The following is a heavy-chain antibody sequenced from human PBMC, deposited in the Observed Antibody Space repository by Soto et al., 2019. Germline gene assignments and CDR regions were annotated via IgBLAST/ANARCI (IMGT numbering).Heavy chain of an antibody. Sequence: ASVKVSCKASGYTFTGYYMHWVRQAPGQGLEWMGWINPNSGGTNYAQKFQGWVTMTRDTSISTAYMELSRLRSDDTAVYYCARSVDDGYSSGWSNYYYYYGMDVWGQG. D-gene: IGHD6-19*01. CDR2: INPNSGGT. J-gene: IGHJ6*02. CDR1: GYTFTGYY. V-gene: IGHV1-2*04. CDR3: ARSVDDGYSSGWSNYYYYYGMDV.